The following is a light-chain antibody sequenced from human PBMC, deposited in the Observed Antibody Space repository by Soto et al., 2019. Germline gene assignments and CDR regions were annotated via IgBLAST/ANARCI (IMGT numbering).Light chain of an antibody. CDR1: SSNIGSNY. J-gene: IGLJ3*02. V-gene: IGLV1-51*01. Sequence: QSVLTQPPSLSAAPGQKVTISCSRNSSNIGSNYVAWYQLLPGTAPKLLIYDTDKRPSGIPDRFSGSKSGTSATLAITGLQTGDEADYFCGAWDGRLGGVFGGGTKLTVL. CDR2: DTD. CDR3: GAWDGRLGGV.